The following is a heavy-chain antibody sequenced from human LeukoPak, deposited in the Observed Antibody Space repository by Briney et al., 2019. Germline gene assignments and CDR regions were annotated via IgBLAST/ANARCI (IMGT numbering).Heavy chain of an antibody. J-gene: IGHJ4*02. CDR2: ISGSIGST. CDR3: AREPGSSGWYGYFDY. V-gene: IGHV3-23*01. D-gene: IGHD6-19*01. CDR1: GFTFSTYG. Sequence: GGSLRLSCAAPGFTFSTYGMSWVRQAPGKGREWVSGISGSIGSTYYADSVKGRFTISSDTSKNTLYLQMNSLRAEDTAVYFCAREPGSSGWYGYFDYWGQGTLVTVSS.